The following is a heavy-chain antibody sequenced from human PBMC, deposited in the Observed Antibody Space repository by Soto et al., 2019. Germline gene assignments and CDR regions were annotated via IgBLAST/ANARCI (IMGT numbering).Heavy chain of an antibody. J-gene: IGHJ6*02. CDR3: ARDITGFGSGSYYLISYYGMDV. Sequence: GASVEVSWKASGGTFSSCAISWVRQAPGQGLEWMGGIIPIFGTANYAQKFQGRVTITADESTSTAYMELSSLRSEDTAVYYCARDITGFGSGSYYLISYYGMDVWGQGTTVTVS. V-gene: IGHV1-69*13. CDR2: IIPIFGTA. D-gene: IGHD3-10*01. CDR1: GGTFSSCA.